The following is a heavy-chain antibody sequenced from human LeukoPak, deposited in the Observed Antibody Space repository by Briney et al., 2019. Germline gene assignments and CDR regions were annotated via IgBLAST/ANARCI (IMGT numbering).Heavy chain of an antibody. D-gene: IGHD1-7*01. CDR1: GFTFNGYA. CDR3: AKGLAGTTRGIDY. Sequence: GGSLRLSCAASGFTFNGYAMSWVRQAPGKGLKWVASITATGGTKFYADSVKGRFTISRDNSKDTLYLQMNSLRAEDTAVYYCAKGLAGTTRGIDYWGQGTLVTVSS. CDR2: ITATGGTK. V-gene: IGHV3-23*01. J-gene: IGHJ4*02.